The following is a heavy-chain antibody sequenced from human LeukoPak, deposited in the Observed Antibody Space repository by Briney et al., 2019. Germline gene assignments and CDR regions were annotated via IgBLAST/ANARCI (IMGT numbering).Heavy chain of an antibody. J-gene: IGHJ3*02. V-gene: IGHV3-53*01. CDR3: ARGGRGSAAVVAPRSFDI. D-gene: IGHD3-22*01. CDR2: IYGDGRT. CDR1: GFSVSSNY. Sequence: SGGSLRLSCAASGFSVSSNYMSWVRQTPERGLEWVSIIYGDGRTYYADSLKGRFTISRDSSKNTLHLQMNSLRAEDSALYYCARGGRGSAAVVAPRSFDIWGQGTMVTVSS.